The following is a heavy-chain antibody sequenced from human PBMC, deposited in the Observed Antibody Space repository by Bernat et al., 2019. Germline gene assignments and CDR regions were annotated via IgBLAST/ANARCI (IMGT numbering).Heavy chain of an antibody. CDR1: GGSFSGYY. V-gene: IGHV4-34*01. CDR2: INHEGVT. D-gene: IGHD2-8*01. Sequence: QVQLQQWGAGLLKPSETLSLTCAVYGGSFSGYYWGWIRQSPGKGLEWIGEINHEGVTNYNPSLKSRATNSVDTYKNQFSRKLTSMTAADKTVYYCARAPLYCNTGGTGSCYSGWFDYWGQGALVTVSS. J-gene: IGHJ4*02. CDR3: ARAPLYCNTGGTGSCYSGWFDY.